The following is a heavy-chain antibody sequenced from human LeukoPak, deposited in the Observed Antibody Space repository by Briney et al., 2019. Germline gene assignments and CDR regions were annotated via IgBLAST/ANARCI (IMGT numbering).Heavy chain of an antibody. CDR2: ISWNSGSV. V-gene: IGHV3-9*01. D-gene: IGHD6-19*01. CDR3: AKDMDSSGWLSYFDY. Sequence: GGCLRLSCAASGFTFDDYAMHWVRQAPGKGLEWGSGISWNSGSVGYADSVKGRFTISRDNAKNSMYLQMNSLRAEDTALYYCAKDMDSSGWLSYFDYWGQGTLVTVSS. CDR1: GFTFDDYA. J-gene: IGHJ4*02.